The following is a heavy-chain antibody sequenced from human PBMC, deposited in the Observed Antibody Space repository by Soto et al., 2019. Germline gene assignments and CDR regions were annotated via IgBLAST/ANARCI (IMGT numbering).Heavy chain of an antibody. V-gene: IGHV1-2*02. CDR2: INPKSGAT. J-gene: IGHJ6*02. CDR1: GYRFTGYG. CDR3: VYYCAKSNYGGADYFQYGLDV. D-gene: IGHD4-17*01. Sequence: QVQLVQSGAEVKKPGASLKVSCKASGYRFTGYGLHWVRQAPGQGLQWMGWINPKSGATDYAQKFQGRVTMTREMSTNTAYLELSGLRSDDTAAATAVYYCAKSNYGGADYFQYGLDVWGQGTTVTVSS.